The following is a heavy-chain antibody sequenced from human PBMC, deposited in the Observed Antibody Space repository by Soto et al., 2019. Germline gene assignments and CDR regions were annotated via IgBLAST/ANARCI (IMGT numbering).Heavy chain of an antibody. D-gene: IGHD2-21*01. CDR2: IYYSGGT. V-gene: IGHV4-59*01. CDR1: GGSISSYY. Sequence: SETLSLTCSVSGGSISSYYWTWSRQPPGKGLEWIGYIYYSGGTNYNPSLKSRVTISVDTSKNQFSLKLSSVTAADTAVYYCARERNCGHPAPFAPRGQGTLVPVSS. CDR3: ARERNCGHPAPFAP. J-gene: IGHJ5*02.